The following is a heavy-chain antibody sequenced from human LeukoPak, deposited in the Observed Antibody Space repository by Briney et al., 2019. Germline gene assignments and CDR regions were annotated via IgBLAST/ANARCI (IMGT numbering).Heavy chain of an antibody. Sequence: GGSLRLSCAASGFTVSSNYMSWVRQAPGKGLEWVSVIYSGGSTYYAGSVKGRFTISRDNSKNTLYLQMNSLRAEDTAVYYCARDRSSGYLDAFDIWGQGTMVTVSS. CDR2: IYSGGST. CDR3: ARDRSSGYLDAFDI. V-gene: IGHV3-66*01. D-gene: IGHD3-22*01. J-gene: IGHJ3*02. CDR1: GFTVSSNY.